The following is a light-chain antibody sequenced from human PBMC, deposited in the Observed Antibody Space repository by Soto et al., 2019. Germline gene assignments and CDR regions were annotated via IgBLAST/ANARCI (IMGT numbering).Light chain of an antibody. Sequence: EIVLTQSPGTLSLSPGERATLSCRASQSVSSSYLAWYQQKPGQAPRLLIYGASSRATGITDRFSCSGSGTDFTLTISRLEPEDFAVYYCQQYGSSPGFTFGPGTKVDIK. CDR1: QSVSSSY. CDR3: QQYGSSPGFT. V-gene: IGKV3-20*01. CDR2: GAS. J-gene: IGKJ3*01.